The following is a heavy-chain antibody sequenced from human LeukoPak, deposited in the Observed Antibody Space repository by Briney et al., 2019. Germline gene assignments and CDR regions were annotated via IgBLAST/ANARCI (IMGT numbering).Heavy chain of an antibody. Sequence: PSETLSLTCTVSGGSISSYYWSWIRQPPGKGLEWIGYIYYSGSTNYNPSLKSRVTISVDTSKNQFSLKLSSVTAADTAVYYCARHRVDYDAFDIWGQGTMVTVSS. CDR2: IYYSGST. CDR3: ARHRVDYDAFDI. V-gene: IGHV4-59*08. CDR1: GGSISSYY. J-gene: IGHJ3*02. D-gene: IGHD3/OR15-3a*01.